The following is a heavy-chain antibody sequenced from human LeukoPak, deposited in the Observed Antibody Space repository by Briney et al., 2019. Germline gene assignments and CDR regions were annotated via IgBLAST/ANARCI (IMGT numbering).Heavy chain of an antibody. V-gene: IGHV3-23*01. Sequence: GGSLRLSCAASGLIFRSYAMSWVRQAPGKGLEWVSAISGSGGAIDYADSVKGRFTISRDNSKDTMDLQMNSLRAEDTAVYYCAKDLYYDLLMGTFDHWGQGTLVTVSS. CDR3: AKDLYYDLLMGTFDH. J-gene: IGHJ4*02. CDR1: GLIFRSYA. D-gene: IGHD3-9*01. CDR2: ISGSGGAI.